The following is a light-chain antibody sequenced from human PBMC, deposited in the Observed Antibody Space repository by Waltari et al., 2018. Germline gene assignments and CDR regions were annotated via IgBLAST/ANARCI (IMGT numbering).Light chain of an antibody. CDR1: SSNIGNNY. CDR3: AAWDDSLGVWT. J-gene: IGLJ2*01. CDR2: AND. V-gene: IGLV1-47*01. Sequence: QSVLTQPPSASGTPGQRVTISCSGSSSNIGNNYVYWHQQLPGTAPKLPLSANDQRPSGVPDRFSGSKSGTSASLAISGLRSEDEADYYCAAWDDSLGVWTFGGGTKLTVL.